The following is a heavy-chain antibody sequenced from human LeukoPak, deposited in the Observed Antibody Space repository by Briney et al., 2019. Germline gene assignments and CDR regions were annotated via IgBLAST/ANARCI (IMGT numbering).Heavy chain of an antibody. Sequence: GGSLRLSCAASGFTFSSYGMHWVRQAPGKGLEWVSIIYSGGTTYYADSVKGRFTISRDNSKNTLYLQMNSLRAEDTAVYYCARDGPGIAVAGFDYWGQGTLVTVSS. J-gene: IGHJ4*02. CDR1: GFTFSSYG. CDR3: ARDGPGIAVAGFDY. D-gene: IGHD6-19*01. V-gene: IGHV3-NL1*01. CDR2: IYSGGTT.